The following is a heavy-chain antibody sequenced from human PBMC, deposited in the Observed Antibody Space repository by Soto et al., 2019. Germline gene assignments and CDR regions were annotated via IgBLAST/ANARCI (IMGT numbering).Heavy chain of an antibody. J-gene: IGHJ4*02. CDR2: IYYSGST. V-gene: IGHV4-31*03. Sequence: KTSETLSLTCTVSGGSISSGGYYWSWIRQHPGKGLEWIGYIYYSGSTYYNPSLKSRVTISVDTSKNQFSLKLSSVTAADTAVYYCARDRSYDSSGLDYWGQGTLVTVSS. CDR1: GGSISSGGYY. D-gene: IGHD3-22*01. CDR3: ARDRSYDSSGLDY.